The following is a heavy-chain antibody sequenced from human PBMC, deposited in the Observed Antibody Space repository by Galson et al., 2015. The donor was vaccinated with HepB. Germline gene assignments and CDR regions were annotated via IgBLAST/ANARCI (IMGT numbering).Heavy chain of an antibody. CDR3: ARVGGLVVVPAAEFDY. Sequence: SVKVSCKASGGTFSSYAISWVRQAPGQGLEWMGGIIPIFGTANYAQKFQGRVTITADESTSTAYMELSSLRSEDTAVYYCARVGGLVVVPAAEFDYWGQGTLVTVSS. CDR2: IIPIFGTA. CDR1: GGTFSSYA. J-gene: IGHJ4*02. D-gene: IGHD2-2*01. V-gene: IGHV1-69*13.